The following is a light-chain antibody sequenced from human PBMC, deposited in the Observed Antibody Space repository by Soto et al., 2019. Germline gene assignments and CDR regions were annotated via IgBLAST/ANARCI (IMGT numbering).Light chain of an antibody. CDR2: LNSDGSH. CDR1: SGHSSYA. V-gene: IGLV4-69*01. CDR3: QTWGTGGVV. J-gene: IGLJ2*01. Sequence: QSVLTQSPSASASLGASVKLTCTLSSGHSSYAIAWHQQQPEKGPRYLMKLNSDGSHSKGDGIPDRFSGSSSGAERYLTFSSLQSEDEADYYCQTWGTGGVVFGGGTKLTVL.